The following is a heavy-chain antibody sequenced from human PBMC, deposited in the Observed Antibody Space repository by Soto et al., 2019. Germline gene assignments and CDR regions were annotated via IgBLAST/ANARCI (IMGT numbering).Heavy chain of an antibody. CDR1: GYTFTSYG. V-gene: IGHV1-18*01. CDR2: ISAYNGNT. J-gene: IGHJ4*02. Sequence: ASVKVSCKASGYTFTSYGISWVRQTPGQGLEWMGWISAYNGNTNYAQKLQGRVTMTTDTSTSTAYMELRSLRSDDTAVYYCARIGPYYDFWSGYSDFDYWGQGTLVTVSS. CDR3: ARIGPYYDFWSGYSDFDY. D-gene: IGHD3-3*01.